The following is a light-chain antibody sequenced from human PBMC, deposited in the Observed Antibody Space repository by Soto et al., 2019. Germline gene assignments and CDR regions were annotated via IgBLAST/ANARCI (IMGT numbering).Light chain of an antibody. CDR3: SSYTSSRSSV. J-gene: IGLJ1*01. CDR2: DVS. CDR1: SSDVGGSDF. Sequence: QSALTQPASVSGSPGQSITISCTGTSSDVGGSDFVSWHQQHPGKAPKLMIYDVSKWPSGVSNRFSGSKSGNTASLTISGLQAEDEADYYCSSYTSSRSSVFGTGTKVTVL. V-gene: IGLV2-14*01.